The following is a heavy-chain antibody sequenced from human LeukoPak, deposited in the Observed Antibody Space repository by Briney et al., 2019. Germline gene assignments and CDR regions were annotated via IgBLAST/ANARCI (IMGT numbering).Heavy chain of an antibody. CDR1: GFTFSNYW. CDR3: ARGAHLYGDYSHDAFDI. J-gene: IGHJ3*02. Sequence: GGSLRLSCAVSGFTFSNYWMSWVRQAPGKGLEWVANIKQDGSVKYYVDSVKGRFTISRENAKNSLYLQMDSLRVEDTAVYYCARGAHLYGDYSHDAFDIWGQGTMVTVSS. D-gene: IGHD4-17*01. CDR2: IKQDGSVK. V-gene: IGHV3-7*01.